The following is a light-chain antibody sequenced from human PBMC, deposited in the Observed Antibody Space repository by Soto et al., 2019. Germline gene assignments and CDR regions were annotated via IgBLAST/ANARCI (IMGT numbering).Light chain of an antibody. CDR2: DDS. Sequence: SSELTQPPSLSVAPGQTARITCGGNNIGSKSVHWYQQKPGQAPVLVVHDDSDRPSGIPERFSGSNSGNTATLTITRVEAGDEADYYCQVWDTTTYHVVFGGGTQLTVL. CDR1: NIGSKS. V-gene: IGLV3-21*02. CDR3: QVWDTTTYHVV. J-gene: IGLJ3*02.